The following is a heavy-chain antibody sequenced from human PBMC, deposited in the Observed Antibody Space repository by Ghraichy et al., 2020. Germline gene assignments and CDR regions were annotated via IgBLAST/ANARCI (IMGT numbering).Heavy chain of an antibody. Sequence: SETLSLTCGIYGGSWSDYYWSWIRQPPGKGLEWIADINHSGSTKYNPSLKSRFTIVLDMSRRKLSLRLTSVTAADTATQFCARYQEGDSESHGYGMDVWGQGTTVTVSS. CDR3: ARYQEGDSESHGYGMDV. J-gene: IGHJ6*02. CDR2: INHSGST. CDR1: GGSWSDYY. V-gene: IGHV4-34*01. D-gene: IGHD2-21*01.